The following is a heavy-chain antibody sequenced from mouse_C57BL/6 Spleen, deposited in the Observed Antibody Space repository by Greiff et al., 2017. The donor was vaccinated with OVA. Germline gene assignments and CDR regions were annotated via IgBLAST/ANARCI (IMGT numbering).Heavy chain of an antibody. J-gene: IGHJ4*01. CDR1: GYTFTDYY. V-gene: IGHV1-26*01. D-gene: IGHD2-4*01. CDR3: AGYEYDGGAYAMDY. Sequence: VQLQQSGPELVKPGASVKISCKASGYTFTDYYMNWVKQSHGKSLEWIGDINPNNGGTSYNQKFKGKATLTVDKSSSTAYMELRSLTSEDSAVYYCAGYEYDGGAYAMDYWGQGTSVTVSS. CDR2: INPNNGGT.